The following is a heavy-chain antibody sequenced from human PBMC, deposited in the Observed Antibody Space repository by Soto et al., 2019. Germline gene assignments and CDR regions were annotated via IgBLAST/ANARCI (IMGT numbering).Heavy chain of an antibody. CDR3: ARAVYSSGWYDDY. D-gene: IGHD6-19*01. Sequence: ASVKVSCKASGYTFTGYYMHWVRQAPGQGLEWMGWINPNSGGTNYAQKFQGRVTMTRDTSTSTAYMELSRLRSDDTAVYYCARAVYSSGWYDDYWGQGTLVTVSS. V-gene: IGHV1-2*02. CDR1: GYTFTGYY. J-gene: IGHJ4*02. CDR2: INPNSGGT.